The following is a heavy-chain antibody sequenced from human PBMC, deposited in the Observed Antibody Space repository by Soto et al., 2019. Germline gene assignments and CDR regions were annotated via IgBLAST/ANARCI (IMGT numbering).Heavy chain of an antibody. CDR2: ISYDGSNK. J-gene: IGHJ4*02. D-gene: IGHD6-13*01. Sequence: QVQLVESGGGVVQPGRSLRLSCAASGFTFSSYGMHWVRRAPGKGLEWVAVISYDGSNKYYADSVKGRFTISRDNSKNTLYLQMNSLRAEDTAVYYCAKGEPYSSSWVDYWGQGTLVTVSS. CDR3: AKGEPYSSSWVDY. V-gene: IGHV3-30*18. CDR1: GFTFSSYG.